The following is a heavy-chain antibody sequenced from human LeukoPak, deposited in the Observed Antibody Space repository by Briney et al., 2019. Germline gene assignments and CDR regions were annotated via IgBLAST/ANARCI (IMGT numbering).Heavy chain of an antibody. CDR2: ISYDGSDK. CDR3: AREIATAFGAFGY. J-gene: IGHJ4*02. V-gene: IGHV3-30*03. CDR1: GFTFSSYG. Sequence: GTSLRLSCAASGFTFSSYGMHWVRQAPGKGLEWVAVISYDGSDKYYADSMKGRFTISRDNSKNTLYLQMNSLRAEDTAVYYCAREIATAFGAFGYWGQGTLVTVSS. D-gene: IGHD6-13*01.